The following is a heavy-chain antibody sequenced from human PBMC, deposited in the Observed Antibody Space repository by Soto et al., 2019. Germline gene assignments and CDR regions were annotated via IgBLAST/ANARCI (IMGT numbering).Heavy chain of an antibody. CDR3: AADPYYYDSSDYYSFDY. Sequence: SVKVSCKASGLTFTISAVQCVRQSLLQRLEWIGWIVVGSGSTNYAQKFQERVTITRDMSTSTAYLELSSLRSDDTAVYYCAADPYYYDSSDYYSFDYWGQGTLVTVSS. D-gene: IGHD3-22*01. V-gene: IGHV1-58*01. J-gene: IGHJ4*02. CDR2: IVVGSGST. CDR1: GLTFTISA.